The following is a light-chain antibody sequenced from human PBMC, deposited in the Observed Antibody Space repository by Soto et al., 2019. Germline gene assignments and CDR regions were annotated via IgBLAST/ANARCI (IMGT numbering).Light chain of an antibody. V-gene: IGKV3-15*01. J-gene: IGKJ1*01. CDR2: AAS. CDR3: QQYNNWPRT. Sequence: EIVMTQSPATLSVSLGDRATLSCRASQTISNNLAWYQQKPGQAPKLLISAASTMATGVPARFSGSGSGTEFTLTISSLQSEDFAIYYCQQYNNWPRTFGQGTKVDIK. CDR1: QTISNN.